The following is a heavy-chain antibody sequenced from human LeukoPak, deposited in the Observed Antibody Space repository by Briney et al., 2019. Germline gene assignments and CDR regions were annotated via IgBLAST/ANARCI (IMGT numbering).Heavy chain of an antibody. V-gene: IGHV3-30*01. J-gene: IGHJ4*02. Sequence: SVKGRFTISRDNSKNTLYLQMNSLRAEDTAVYYCASFGTYYRFDYWGQGTLVTVSS. CDR3: ASFGTYYRFDY. D-gene: IGHD1-26*01.